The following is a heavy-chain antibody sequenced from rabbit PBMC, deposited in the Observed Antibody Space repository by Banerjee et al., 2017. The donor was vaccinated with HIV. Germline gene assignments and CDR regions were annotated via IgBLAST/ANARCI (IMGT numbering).Heavy chain of an antibody. CDR3: ARGDLWMLVVLPYFDL. D-gene: IGHD4-2*01. Sequence: QEQLEESGGDLVKPEGSLTLTCTASGFSFSNKYVMCWVRQAPGKGLEWIACINTSSGNTVYATWAKGRFTISKTSWTTVTLQMTSLTAADTATYFCARGDLWMLVVLPYFDLWGPGTLVTVS. V-gene: IGHV1S45*01. J-gene: IGHJ4*01. CDR2: INTSSGNT. CDR1: GFSFSNKYV.